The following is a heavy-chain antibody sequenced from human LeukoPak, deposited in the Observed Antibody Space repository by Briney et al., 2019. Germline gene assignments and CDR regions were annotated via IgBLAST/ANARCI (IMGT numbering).Heavy chain of an antibody. CDR3: ASLPFYGSGSYPGSNDY. D-gene: IGHD3-10*01. CDR2: IIPIFGTA. J-gene: IGHJ4*02. Sequence: SVKVSCKASGGTFSSYAISWVRQAPGQGLEWMGGIIPIFGTANYAQKFQGRVTITADESTSTAYMELSSLRSEDTAVYYCASLPFYGSGSYPGSNDYWGQGTLVTVSS. V-gene: IGHV1-69*13. CDR1: GGTFSSYA.